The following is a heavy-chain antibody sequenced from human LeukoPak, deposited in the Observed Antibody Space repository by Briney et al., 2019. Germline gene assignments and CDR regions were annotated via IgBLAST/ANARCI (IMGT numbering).Heavy chain of an antibody. J-gene: IGHJ4*02. CDR2: ITRDGSST. CDR1: GFTFSSSW. D-gene: IGHD5-24*01. V-gene: IGHV3-74*01. CDR3: ATRRDGYNSVDY. Sequence: PGGSLRLSCAASGFTFSSSWMHWVRQAPGKGLVWVSRITRDGSSTTYADSVKGRFTTSRDNAKNTLYLQMNSLRAEDTAVYYCATRRDGYNSVDYWGQGTLVTVSS.